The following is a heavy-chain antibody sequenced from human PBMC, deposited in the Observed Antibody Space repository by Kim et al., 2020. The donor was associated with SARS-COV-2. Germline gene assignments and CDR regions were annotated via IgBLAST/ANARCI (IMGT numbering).Heavy chain of an antibody. V-gene: IGHV3-74*01. CDR3: ARAPWGGRDAFDI. Sequence: YEDAVKGRFTISRDTAKNTLYLQMNSLRAEDTAVYYCARAPWGGRDAFDIWGQGTMVTVSS. D-gene: IGHD7-27*01. J-gene: IGHJ3*02.